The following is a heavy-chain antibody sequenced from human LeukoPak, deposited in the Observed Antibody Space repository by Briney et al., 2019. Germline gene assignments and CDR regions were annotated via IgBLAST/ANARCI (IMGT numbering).Heavy chain of an antibody. J-gene: IGHJ3*02. CDR2: IIPIFGTA. V-gene: IGHV1-69*13. Sequence: SVKVSCKASGGTFSSYAISWVRQAPGQGLEWMGVIIPIFGTANYAQKFQGRVTITADESTSTAYMELSSLRSEDTAVYYCARDGGYYYDSSGYEEDAFDIWGQGTMVTVSS. CDR1: GGTFSSYA. D-gene: IGHD3-22*01. CDR3: ARDGGYYYDSSGYEEDAFDI.